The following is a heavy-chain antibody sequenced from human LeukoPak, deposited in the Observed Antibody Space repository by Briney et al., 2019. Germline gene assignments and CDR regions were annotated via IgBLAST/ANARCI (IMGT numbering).Heavy chain of an antibody. CDR2: ISSSSSYI. J-gene: IGHJ4*02. Sequence: PGGSLRLSCAASGFTFSSYSMNWVRQAPGKGLEWVSSISSSSSYIYYADSVKGRFTISRDNAKNSLYLQMNSLRAEDTAVYYCTRLGDSGSYHPYSFDYWGQGALVTVSS. V-gene: IGHV3-21*01. D-gene: IGHD3-10*01. CDR3: TRLGDSGSYHPYSFDY. CDR1: GFTFSSYS.